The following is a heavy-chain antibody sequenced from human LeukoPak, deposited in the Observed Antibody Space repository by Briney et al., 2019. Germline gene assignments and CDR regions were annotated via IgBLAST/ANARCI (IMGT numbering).Heavy chain of an antibody. CDR2: AHTSGST. J-gene: IGHJ4*02. Sequence: SQTLSLTCTVSGGSISSGSYYWSWIRQPAGKGLEWIGRAHTSGSTNYNPSLKSRVTISVDTSKNQFSLKLSSVTAADTAVYYCARNFDYWGQGTLVTVSS. CDR3: ARNFDY. V-gene: IGHV4-61*02. CDR1: GGSISSGSYY.